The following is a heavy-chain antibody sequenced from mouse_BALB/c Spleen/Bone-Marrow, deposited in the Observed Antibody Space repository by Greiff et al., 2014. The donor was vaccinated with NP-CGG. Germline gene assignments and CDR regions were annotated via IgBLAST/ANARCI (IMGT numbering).Heavy chain of an antibody. CDR2: INPSNGGA. CDR3: TRDGHNYYAMDY. CDR1: GYTFTTYY. D-gene: IGHD2-3*01. J-gene: IGHJ4*01. Sequence: QVQLKQSGTELVKPGASVKLSCKASGYTFTTYYIYWVKQRAGQGLEWIGEINPSNGGANFNEKYKSKATLTVDKSSSTSYMQLSSLTSGDSAVYYCTRDGHNYYAMDYWGQGASVTVSS. V-gene: IGHV1-53*01.